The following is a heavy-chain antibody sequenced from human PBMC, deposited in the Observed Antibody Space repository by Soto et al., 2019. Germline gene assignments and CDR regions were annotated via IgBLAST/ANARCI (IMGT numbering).Heavy chain of an antibody. Sequence: ASVKVSCKERGDAFTSCARHWVRQAPGQRLEWMGWINAGNGNTKYSQKFQGRVTITRDTSASTAYMELSSLRSEDTAVYYCASESYGGEFDYWGQGTLVTVSS. J-gene: IGHJ4*02. V-gene: IGHV1-3*01. D-gene: IGHD4-17*01. CDR2: INAGNGNT. CDR1: GDAFTSCA. CDR3: ASESYGGEFDY.